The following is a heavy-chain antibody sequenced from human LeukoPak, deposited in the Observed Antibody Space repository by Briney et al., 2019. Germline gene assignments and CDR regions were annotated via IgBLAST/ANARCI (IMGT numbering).Heavy chain of an antibody. J-gene: IGHJ4*02. D-gene: IGHD6-13*01. CDR2: ITGSGAKT. Sequence: GGSLRLSCAASGYTFSTYAMSLVRQAPGRGLVWVSTITGSGAKTYYADSVKGRFTLSRDNSRNTLFLQMNRLRAEDTALYFCAKRGPTTAGTSFDYWGRGTLVTVSS. V-gene: IGHV3-23*01. CDR1: GYTFSTYA. CDR3: AKRGPTTAGTSFDY.